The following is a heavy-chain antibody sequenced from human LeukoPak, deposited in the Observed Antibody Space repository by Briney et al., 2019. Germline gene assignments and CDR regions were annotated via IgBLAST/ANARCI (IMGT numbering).Heavy chain of an antibody. J-gene: IGHJ4*02. CDR3: AKGGRVPAAILGTPLDY. D-gene: IGHD2-2*02. V-gene: IGHV3-23*01. Sequence: GGSLRPSCAASGFTFSSYAMSWVRQAPGKGLEWVSAISGSGGSTYYADSVKGRFTISRDNSKNTLYLQMNSLRAEDTAVYYCAKGGRVPAAILGTPLDYWGQGTLVTVSS. CDR1: GFTFSSYA. CDR2: ISGSGGST.